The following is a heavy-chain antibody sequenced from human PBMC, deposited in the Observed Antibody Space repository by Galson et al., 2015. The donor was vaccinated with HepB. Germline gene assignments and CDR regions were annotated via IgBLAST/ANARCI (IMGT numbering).Heavy chain of an antibody. D-gene: IGHD6-19*01. CDR3: MRGVRGSGWSTGFDY. V-gene: IGHV1-8*01. CDR1: GYIFTSHD. Sequence: SVKVSCKASGYIFTSHDINWVRQATGQGLEWMGWMNPNSGNTGYAQKFQGRVTMTRSTSTTTAYMDLSSLTSEDTAVYYCMRGVRGSGWSTGFDYWGQGTLVTVSS. CDR2: MNPNSGNT. J-gene: IGHJ4*02.